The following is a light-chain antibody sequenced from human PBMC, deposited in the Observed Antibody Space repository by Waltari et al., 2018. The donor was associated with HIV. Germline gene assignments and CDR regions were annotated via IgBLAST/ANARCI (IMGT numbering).Light chain of an antibody. V-gene: IGKV3-20*01. CDR1: QSVRSTH. CDR2: AAS. J-gene: IGKJ1*01. Sequence: EIVLTQSPGTLSLSPGERATLSCRASQSVRSTHLAWYQQKPGQPPRLLIYAASTRATGIPERFSGSGSGTDFTLAIRRLEPEDFAVYYCQQYMNSLRTFGQGTKVEI. CDR3: QQYMNSLRT.